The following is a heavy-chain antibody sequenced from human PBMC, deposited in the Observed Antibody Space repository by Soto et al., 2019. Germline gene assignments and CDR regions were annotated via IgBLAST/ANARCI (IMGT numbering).Heavy chain of an antibody. CDR2: ISYDGSNK. D-gene: IGHD1-26*01. V-gene: IGHV3-30*18. CDR1: GFTFSSYG. Sequence: GGSLRLSCAASGFTFSSYGMHWVRQAPGKGLEWVAVISYDGSNKYYADSVKGRFTISRDNSKNTLYLQMNSLRAEDTAVYYCAKASGTTPFGPRLLATNQRLYGMDVWGQGTTVTVSS. CDR3: AKASGTTPFGPRLLATNQRLYGMDV. J-gene: IGHJ6*02.